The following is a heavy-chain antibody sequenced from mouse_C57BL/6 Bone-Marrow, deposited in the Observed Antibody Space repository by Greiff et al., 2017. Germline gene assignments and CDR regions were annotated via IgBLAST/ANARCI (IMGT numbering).Heavy chain of an antibody. J-gene: IGHJ1*03. V-gene: IGHV5-12*01. CDR3: ARRYYASSYYKDMDV. D-gene: IGHD1-1*01. Sequence: EVLLVESGGGLVQPGGSLKLSCAASGFTFSDYYMYWVRQTPEKRLEWVAYISNGGGSTYYPDTVKGRFTISRANAKNTLYLQMSRLKSEDTATYYCARRYYASSYYKDMDVWGTGTTVTVSS. CDR1: GFTFSDYY. CDR2: ISNGGGST.